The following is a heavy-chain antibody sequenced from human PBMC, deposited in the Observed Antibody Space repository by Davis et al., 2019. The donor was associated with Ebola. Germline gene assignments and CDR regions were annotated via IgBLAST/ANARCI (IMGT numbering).Heavy chain of an antibody. CDR3: AKDDYHSGSPFDY. Sequence: GESLKISCAASGFTFSSYWMSWVRQAPGKGLEWVANIKQDGSEKYYVDSVKGRFTISRDNAKNTLYLQMNSLRAEDTAVYYCAKDDYHSGSPFDYWGQGTLVTVSS. V-gene: IGHV3-7*01. CDR1: GFTFSSYW. CDR2: IKQDGSEK. J-gene: IGHJ4*02. D-gene: IGHD1-26*01.